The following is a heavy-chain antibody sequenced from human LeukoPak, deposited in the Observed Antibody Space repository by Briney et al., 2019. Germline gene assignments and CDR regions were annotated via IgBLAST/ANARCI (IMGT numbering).Heavy chain of an antibody. CDR2: ISSSSSYI. CDR3: ARGYSSSWYLAYFDY. D-gene: IGHD6-13*01. CDR1: GFTFSSYS. V-gene: IGHV3-21*01. Sequence: PGGSLGLSCAASGFTFSSYSMNWVSQAPGKGLEWVSSISSSSSYIYYADSVKGRFTISRDNAKNSLYLQMNSLRAEDTAVYYCARGYSSSWYLAYFDYWGQGTLVTVSS. J-gene: IGHJ4*02.